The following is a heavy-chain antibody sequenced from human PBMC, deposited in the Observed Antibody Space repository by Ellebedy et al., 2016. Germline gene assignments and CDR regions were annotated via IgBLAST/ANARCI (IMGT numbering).Heavy chain of an antibody. J-gene: IGHJ4*02. CDR1: GLPFSTFF. CDR3: YYGHYSGS. D-gene: IGHD4-17*01. Sequence: GGSLRLSXAVSGLPFSTFFMSWVRQAPGGGLEWVSTISAGGDITFSADSVKGRFTISRDNFRNTLYLQMNSLRAEDTAVYYCYYGHYSGSWGQGTLVTVSS. V-gene: IGHV3-23*01. CDR2: ISAGGDIT.